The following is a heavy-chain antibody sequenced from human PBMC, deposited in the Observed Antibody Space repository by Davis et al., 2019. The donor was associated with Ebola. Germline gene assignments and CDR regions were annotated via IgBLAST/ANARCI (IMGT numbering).Heavy chain of an antibody. D-gene: IGHD6-13*01. CDR1: GFTFSGSA. J-gene: IGHJ6*02. CDR2: IRSKANSYAT. CDR3: TTGYSGSSWYDYYYYGMDV. V-gene: IGHV3-73*01. Sequence: GGSLRLSCAASGFTFSGSAMHWVRQASGNGLEWVGRIRSKANSYATAYAASVKGRFTISRDDSKNTAYLQMNSLKTEDTAVYYCTTGYSGSSWYDYYYYGMDVWGQGTTVTVSS.